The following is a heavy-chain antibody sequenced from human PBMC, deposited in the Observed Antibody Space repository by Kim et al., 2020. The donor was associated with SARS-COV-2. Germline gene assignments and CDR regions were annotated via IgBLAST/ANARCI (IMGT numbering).Heavy chain of an antibody. CDR3: ARGDFLTGSFNFYFDS. V-gene: IGHV1-46*01. J-gene: IGHJ4*02. D-gene: IGHD3-9*01. Sequence: RQFQGRVTTTRDTSTSTVYMELSSLRSDDTAVYYCARGDFLTGSFNFYFDSWGQGTLVTVSS.